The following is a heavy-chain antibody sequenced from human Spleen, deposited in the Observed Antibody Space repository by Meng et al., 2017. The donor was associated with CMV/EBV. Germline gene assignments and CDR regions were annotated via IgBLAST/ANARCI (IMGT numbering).Heavy chain of an antibody. D-gene: IGHD4-11*01. J-gene: IGHJ3*02. CDR3: ARDKEGLQDAFDI. CDR2: ISYSGIT. Sequence: SETLSLTCTVSGGSISSSNYYWGWIRQPPGEGLEWIGSISYSGITNYNPSLKSRVTISVDTSENQFSLKLSSVTAADTAVYYCARDKEGLQDAFDIWGQGTMVTVSS. CDR1: GGSISSSNYY. V-gene: IGHV4-39*07.